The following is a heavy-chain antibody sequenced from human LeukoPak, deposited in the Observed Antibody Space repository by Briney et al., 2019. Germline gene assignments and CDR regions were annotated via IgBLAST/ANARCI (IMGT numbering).Heavy chain of an antibody. CDR2: IKDGGTTT. D-gene: IGHD5-12*01. V-gene: IGHV3-74*01. CDR3: TTIRPGY. CDR1: GFTFSSYW. Sequence: PGGSLRLSCAASGFTFSSYWIHWVRQVLGKGLVWVSRIKDGGTTTDYADSVKGRFTISRDDAKNTLYLQMNSLGAEDTAVYYCTTIRPGYWGQGTLVTVSP. J-gene: IGHJ4*02.